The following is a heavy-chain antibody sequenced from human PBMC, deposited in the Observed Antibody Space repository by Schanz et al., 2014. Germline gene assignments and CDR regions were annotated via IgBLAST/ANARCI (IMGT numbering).Heavy chain of an antibody. J-gene: IGHJ4*02. D-gene: IGHD2-2*01. CDR3: ARGGFFDSTSFDS. CDR1: GGTFSSST. Sequence: QVQLVQSGAEVKKPGSSVKVSCKASGGTFSSSTLTWVRQAPGQGLEWMGKINPSSGTTRIAQNFLGRLTVTRDTSTSTVNMELSSLRSEDTAVYYCARGGFFDSTSFDSWGQGTLVTVSS. CDR2: INPSSGTT. V-gene: IGHV1-46*03.